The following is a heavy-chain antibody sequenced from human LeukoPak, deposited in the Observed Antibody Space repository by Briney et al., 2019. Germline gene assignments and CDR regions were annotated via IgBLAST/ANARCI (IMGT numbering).Heavy chain of an antibody. CDR3: VGREVGNWFDP. J-gene: IGHJ5*02. CDR1: GGTFSSYA. Sequence: ASVKVSCKASGGTFSSYAISWVRQAPGQGLEWMGGIIPIFGTANYAQKFQGRVTITADESTSTAYMELSSLRSEDTAVYYCVGREVGNWFDPWGQGTLVTVSS. D-gene: IGHD1-26*01. V-gene: IGHV1-69*13. CDR2: IIPIFGTA.